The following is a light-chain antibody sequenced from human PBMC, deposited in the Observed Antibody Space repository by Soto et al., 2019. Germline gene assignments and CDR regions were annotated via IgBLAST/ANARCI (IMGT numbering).Light chain of an antibody. CDR2: EVS. J-gene: IGLJ1*01. CDR3: QSYDSSLSAYV. Sequence: QSVLTQPASVSGSPGQSITISCTGTSSDTAGYNYVSWYQQHPGKAPKLMIYEVSNRPSGVPDRFSGSKSGTSASLAITGLQADDEADYYCQSYDSSLSAYVFGTGTKLTVL. CDR1: SSDTAGYNY. V-gene: IGLV2-14*01.